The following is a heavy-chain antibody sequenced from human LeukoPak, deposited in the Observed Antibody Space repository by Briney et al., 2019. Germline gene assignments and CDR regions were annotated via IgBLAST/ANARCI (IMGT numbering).Heavy chain of an antibody. D-gene: IGHD2-15*01. CDR1: GGSISSCGYY. J-gene: IGHJ4*02. Sequence: SETLSLTCTVSGGSISSCGYYWSWIRQPPGKGLEWIGYIYYSGSTYYNPSLKSRVTISVDTSKNQFSLKLSSVTAADTAVYYSATQLGYCSGGSCYDYWGQGTLVTVSS. CDR2: IYYSGST. V-gene: IGHV4-31*03. CDR3: ATQLGYCSGGSCYDY.